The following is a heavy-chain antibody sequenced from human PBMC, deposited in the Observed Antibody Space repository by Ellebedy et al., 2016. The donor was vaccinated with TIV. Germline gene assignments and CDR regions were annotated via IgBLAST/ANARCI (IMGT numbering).Heavy chain of an antibody. CDR2: INHSGST. CDR3: ARQILLSGGQNWFDP. J-gene: IGHJ5*02. Sequence: SETLSLXCAVYGGSFSGYYWSWIRQPPGKGLEWIGEINHSGSTNYNPSLKSRVTISVDTSKNQFSLKLSSVTAADTAVYYCARQILLSGGQNWFDPWGQGTLVTVSS. CDR1: GGSFSGYY. V-gene: IGHV4-34*01. D-gene: IGHD3-10*01.